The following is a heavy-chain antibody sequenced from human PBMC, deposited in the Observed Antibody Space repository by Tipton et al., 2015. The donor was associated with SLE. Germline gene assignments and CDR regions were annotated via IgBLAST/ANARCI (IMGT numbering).Heavy chain of an antibody. CDR1: GGSISSGSYY. V-gene: IGHV4-61*09. CDR3: ARRPIAVVLGWYFDL. Sequence: TLSLTCTVSGGSISSGSYYWSWIRQPAGKGLEWIGYIYTSGSTNYNPSLKSRVTIAVDTSKNQFSLKLSSVTAADTAVYYCARRPIAVVLGWYFDLWGRGTLVTVSS. D-gene: IGHD6-19*01. CDR2: IYTSGST. J-gene: IGHJ2*01.